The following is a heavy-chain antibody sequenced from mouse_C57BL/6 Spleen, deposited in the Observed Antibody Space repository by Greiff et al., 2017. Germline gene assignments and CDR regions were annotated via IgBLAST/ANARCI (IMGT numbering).Heavy chain of an antibody. Sequence: EVKLQESGPGLVKPSQSLSLTCSVTGYSITSGYYWNWIRQFPGNKLEWMGYISYDGSNNYNPSLKNRISITRDTSKNQFFLKLNSVTTEDTATYYCARGITTGVAYWGQGTLVTVSA. J-gene: IGHJ3*01. CDR2: ISYDGSN. CDR1: GYSITSGYY. V-gene: IGHV3-6*01. D-gene: IGHD2-4*01. CDR3: ARGITTGVAY.